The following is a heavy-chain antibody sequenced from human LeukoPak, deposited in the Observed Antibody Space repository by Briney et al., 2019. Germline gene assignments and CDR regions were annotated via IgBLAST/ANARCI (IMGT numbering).Heavy chain of an antibody. D-gene: IGHD2-2*01. V-gene: IGHV4-34*01. CDR3: AKGAFYCSSTSCYGTRLYYFDY. J-gene: IGHJ4*02. CDR2: INHSGST. CDR1: GESLSGYY. Sequence: KPSETLSPTCAVYGESLSGYYWSWIRQPPGKGLEWIGEINHSGSTNYNPSLKSPVTISVDTSKNQFSLKLSSVTAADTAVYYCAKGAFYCSSTSCYGTRLYYFDYWGQGTLVTVSS.